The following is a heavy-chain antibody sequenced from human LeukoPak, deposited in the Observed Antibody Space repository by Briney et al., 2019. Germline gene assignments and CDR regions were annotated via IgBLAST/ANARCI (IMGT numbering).Heavy chain of an antibody. CDR3: ARAGPRRTYYYGSGSYYFLGMDV. Sequence: PGGSLRLSCAASGFTFSSYWMSWVRQAPGKGLEWIGEINHSGSTNYNPSLKSRVTISVDTSKNQFSLKLSSVTAADTAVYYCARAGPRRTYYYGSGSYYFLGMDVWGKGTTVTVSS. CDR2: INHSGST. V-gene: IGHV4-34*01. D-gene: IGHD3-10*01. CDR1: GFTFSSYW. J-gene: IGHJ6*04.